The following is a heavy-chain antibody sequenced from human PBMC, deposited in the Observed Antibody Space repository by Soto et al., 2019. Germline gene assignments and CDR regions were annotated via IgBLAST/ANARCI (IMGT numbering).Heavy chain of an antibody. CDR3: ARGSPGDSKTTWFDP. CDR2: INPNSGGT. J-gene: IGHJ5*02. Sequence: QVQLVQSGAEVKKPGASVKVSCKASGYTFTDYYIHWVRQTPGQGLQWMGSINPNSGGTNFAQKFQGRVTMSRESSISTAYMELSRLKSDATDIYYCARGSPGDSKTTWFDPWGQGTLVTVSS. V-gene: IGHV1-2*02. D-gene: IGHD4-4*01. CDR1: GYTFTDYY.